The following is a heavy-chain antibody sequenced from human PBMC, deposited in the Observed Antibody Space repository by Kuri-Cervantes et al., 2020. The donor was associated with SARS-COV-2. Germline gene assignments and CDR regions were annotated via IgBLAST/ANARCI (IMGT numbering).Heavy chain of an antibody. J-gene: IGHJ4*02. V-gene: IGHV1-2*02. CDR3: ASPRDTVTTGFDY. Sequence: ASVTVSCKASGYTFTGYYMHWVRQAPGQRLEWMGWVNPNSGGTNHAQKVQGRVAMTRDTSIRTAYMELGRLRSDDTAVYYCASPRDTVTTGFDYWGQGTLVTVSS. D-gene: IGHD4-11*01. CDR2: VNPNSGGT. CDR1: GYTFTGYY.